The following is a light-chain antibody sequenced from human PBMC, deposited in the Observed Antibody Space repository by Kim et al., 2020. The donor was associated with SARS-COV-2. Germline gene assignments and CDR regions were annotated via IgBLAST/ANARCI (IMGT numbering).Light chain of an antibody. J-gene: IGLJ3*02. V-gene: IGLV2-11*03. CDR2: DVT. CDR3: SSYAGTYTWV. Sequence: GQSVTISCTGTSSDVGTYNYVSWYQQPPGKAPKLMISDVTERPSGVPDRFSGSKSGNTASLTISGLQTEDEADYYCSSYAGTYTWVFGGGTQLTFL. CDR1: SSDVGTYNY.